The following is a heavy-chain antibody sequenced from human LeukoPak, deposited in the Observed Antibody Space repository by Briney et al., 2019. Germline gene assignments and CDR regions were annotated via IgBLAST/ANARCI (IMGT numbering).Heavy chain of an antibody. V-gene: IGHV3-11*03. D-gene: IGHD2/OR15-2a*01. CDR3: SSPPVYCTSNTCPFDY. J-gene: IGHJ4*02. CDR1: GFTFSAYY. Sequence: GGSLRLSCAASGFTFSAYYMSWIRQAPEKGLEWVSYISSGSSYTNYADSVKGRFTISRDNAKNSLYLQMNSQRAEDTAVYYCSSPPVYCTSNTCPFDYWGQGTLVTVSS. CDR2: ISSGSSYT.